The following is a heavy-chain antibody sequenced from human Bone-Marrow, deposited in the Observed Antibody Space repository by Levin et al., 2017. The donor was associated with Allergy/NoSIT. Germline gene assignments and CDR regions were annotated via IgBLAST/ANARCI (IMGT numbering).Heavy chain of an antibody. J-gene: IGHJ5*02. Sequence: GESLKISCKASGYPFTNYYMHWLRQAPGQGPQWMGLINPSGGSTTYAQNFQGRVTMTRDTSTGTVYMELISLTYEDTAIYYCARDKRIPPAGTGWLDPWGQGTLVSVSS. CDR1: GYPFTNYY. V-gene: IGHV1-46*01. CDR3: ARDKRIPPAGTGWLDP. CDR2: INPSGGST. D-gene: IGHD6-13*01.